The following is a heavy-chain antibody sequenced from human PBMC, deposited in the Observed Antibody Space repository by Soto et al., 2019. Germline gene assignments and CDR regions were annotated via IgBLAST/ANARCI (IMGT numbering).Heavy chain of an antibody. CDR3: ARGRSV. V-gene: IGHV4-34*01. CDR1: GGSFSGYY. J-gene: IGHJ4*02. Sequence: QVQLQQWGAGLLKPSETLSLTCAVYGGSFSGYYWSWIRQPPGKGLEWIGEINHSGSTNYNPSLXSXGTISVDTSKNQFSLKRSSVTAADTAVYSCARGRSVWGQGTLVTVSS. CDR2: INHSGST.